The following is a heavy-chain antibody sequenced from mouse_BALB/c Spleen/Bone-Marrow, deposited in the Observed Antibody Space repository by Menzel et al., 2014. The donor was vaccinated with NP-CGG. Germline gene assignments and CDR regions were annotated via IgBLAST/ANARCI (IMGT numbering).Heavy chain of an antibody. CDR2: IYPGDGDT. CDR3: ASRGDYSYAMDY. J-gene: IGHJ4*01. V-gene: IGHV1-80*01. CDR1: GYTFSNYW. Sequence: VKLVESGAELVRPGSSVKISCKASGYTFSNYWMNWMKQRPGQGLEWIGQIYPGDGDTNYIGKFTGKATLTADKSSSTAYMQLSSLTSEDSAVYFCASRGDYSYAMDYWGQGTSVTVSP. D-gene: IGHD1-1*01.